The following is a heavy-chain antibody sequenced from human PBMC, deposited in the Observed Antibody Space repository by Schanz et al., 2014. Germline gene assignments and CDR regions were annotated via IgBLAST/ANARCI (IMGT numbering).Heavy chain of an antibody. D-gene: IGHD3-22*01. J-gene: IGHJ6*02. CDR1: GFTVNNYA. CDR2: ISDSGDST. Sequence: EVQLLESGGGLVQPGGSLRLSCTVSGFTVNNYAMTWVRQAPGKGLEWVSDISDSGDSTHYADSVKGRFTISRDNAKNSLYLQMNSLRAEDTGVYYCARGREVVAKIFDVWGQGTTVIVSS. CDR3: ARGREVVAKIFDV. V-gene: IGHV3-48*04.